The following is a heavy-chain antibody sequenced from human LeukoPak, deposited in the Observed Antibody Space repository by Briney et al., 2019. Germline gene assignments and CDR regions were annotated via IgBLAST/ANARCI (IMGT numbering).Heavy chain of an antibody. CDR1: GFSLSTSGVG. Sequence: SSPTLVNPTQTLTLTCTFSGFSLSTSGVGVGWIRQPPGKALEWLALIYWNDDKRYSPSQKTRLTISKDTSKNQVVLTMTNMDXXXXXXXXXARIPMTSYYYFDYWGQGTLVTVSS. V-gene: IGHV2-5*01. CDR2: IYWNDDK. J-gene: IGHJ4*02. CDR3: ARIPMTSYYYFDY. D-gene: IGHD3-9*01.